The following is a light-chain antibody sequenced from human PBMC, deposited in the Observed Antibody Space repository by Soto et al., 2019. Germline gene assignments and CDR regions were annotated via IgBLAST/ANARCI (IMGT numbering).Light chain of an antibody. J-gene: IGKJ1*01. Sequence: DIQMTQSPSSLSASVGDRVNMTCRASRSISRYLSWYQQKPGKAPNLLIYAASSLQSGVPSRFSGAGSGTDFTLTIANLHPEDFAIYYRKQSYNTQWTFGQGTKVDIK. CDR1: RSISRY. V-gene: IGKV1-39*01. CDR2: AAS. CDR3: KQSYNTQWT.